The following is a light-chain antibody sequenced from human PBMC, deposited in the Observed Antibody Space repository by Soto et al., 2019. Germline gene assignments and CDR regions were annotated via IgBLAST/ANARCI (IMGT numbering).Light chain of an antibody. CDR3: SSYTSSSTYV. CDR1: SSDVGGYNY. V-gene: IGLV2-14*01. J-gene: IGLJ1*01. CDR2: EVS. Sequence: QSALTQPASGSGSPGQSITISCTGTSSDVGGYNYVSWYQQHPGKAPKLMIYEVSNRPSGVSNRFSGSKSANTASLTISGLQAEDEADYYCSSYTSSSTYVFGTGTKLTVL.